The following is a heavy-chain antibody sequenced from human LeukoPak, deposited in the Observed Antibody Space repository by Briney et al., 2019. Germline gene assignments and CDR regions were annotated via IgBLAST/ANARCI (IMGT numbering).Heavy chain of an antibody. CDR2: ISGSGGST. D-gene: IGHD6-13*01. CDR1: GFTFSSYA. J-gene: IGHJ1*01. V-gene: IGHV3-23*01. CDR3: AKDRLGIAAAGSIAEYFQH. Sequence: GGSLRLSCAASGFTFSSYAMSWVRQAPGKGLEWVSAISGSGGSTYYADSVKGRFTISRDNSKNTLYLQMNSLRAEDTAVYYCAKDRLGIAAAGSIAEYFQHWGQGTLVTVSS.